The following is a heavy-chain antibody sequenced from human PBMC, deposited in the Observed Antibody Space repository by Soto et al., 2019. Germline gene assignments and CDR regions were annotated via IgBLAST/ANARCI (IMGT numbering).Heavy chain of an antibody. CDR2: VNYGGTT. CDR1: GGSISSYH. V-gene: IGHV4-59*08. Sequence: SETLSLTCTVSGGSISSYHWSWFRQPPGKGLEWIGYVNYGGTTNYNPSLESRVTLSVDASKKQFSLKLSSVTAADTAVYYCARHVAYYYGSGSDYPHRPWFDPWGQGTLVTVSS. CDR3: ARHVAYYYGSGSDYPHRPWFDP. J-gene: IGHJ5*02. D-gene: IGHD3-10*01.